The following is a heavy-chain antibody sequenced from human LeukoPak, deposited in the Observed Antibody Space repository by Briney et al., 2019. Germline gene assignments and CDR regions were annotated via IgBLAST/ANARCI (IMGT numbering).Heavy chain of an antibody. CDR2: ISSSSSYI. CDR1: GFTFSSYS. J-gene: IGHJ4*02. V-gene: IGHV3-21*01. CDR3: ARIGVVVVPAAPPEY. D-gene: IGHD2-2*01. Sequence: GGSLRLSCAASGFTFSSYSMNWVHQAPGKGLEWVSSISSSSSYIYYADSVKGRFTISRDNAKNSLYLQMNSLRAEDTAVYYCARIGVVVVPAAPPEYWGQGTLVTVSS.